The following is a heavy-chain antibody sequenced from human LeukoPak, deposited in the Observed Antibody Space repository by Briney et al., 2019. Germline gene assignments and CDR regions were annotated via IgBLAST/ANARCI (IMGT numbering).Heavy chain of an antibody. Sequence: ASVKVSCKASGYTFTGYYMHWVRQPPGQGLDWMGWINPNSGGTNYAQTSQGRVTMTRATSISTAYMELSRLRSDDPAVYSCARPLLVGATDDAFDIWGQGTMVTVSS. CDR3: ARPLLVGATDDAFDI. CDR2: INPNSGGT. D-gene: IGHD1-26*01. V-gene: IGHV1-2*02. J-gene: IGHJ3*02. CDR1: GYTFTGYY.